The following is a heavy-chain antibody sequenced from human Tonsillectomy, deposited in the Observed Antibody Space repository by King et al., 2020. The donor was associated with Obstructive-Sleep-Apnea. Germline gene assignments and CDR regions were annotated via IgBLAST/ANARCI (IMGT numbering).Heavy chain of an antibody. CDR1: GFTFDDYA. D-gene: IGHD6-13*01. J-gene: IGHJ5*02. CDR2: IIWNSVSI. CDR3: AKDATGYSSSWPNWFDP. Sequence: VQLVESGGGLVQPGRSLRLSCAASGFTFDDYAMHWVRQAPGKGLEWVSGIIWNSVSIGYADSVKGRFPISRDNAKNSLYLQMNSLRAEDTALYYCAKDATGYSSSWPNWFDPWGQGTLVTVSS. V-gene: IGHV3-9*01.